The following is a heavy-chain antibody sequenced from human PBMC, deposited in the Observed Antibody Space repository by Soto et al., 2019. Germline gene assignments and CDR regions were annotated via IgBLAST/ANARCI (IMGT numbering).Heavy chain of an antibody. V-gene: IGHV4-39*01. D-gene: IGHD6-6*01. J-gene: IGHJ6*03. CDR3: ASIYSSSYYYYMDV. CDR1: GGSISSSSYY. Sequence: SETLSLTCTVSGGSISSSSYYWGWIRQPPGKGLEWIGSIYYSGSTYYNPSLKSRVTISVDTSKNQFSLKLSSVTAADTAVYYCASIYSSSYYYYMDVWGKGTTVTVSS. CDR2: IYYSGST.